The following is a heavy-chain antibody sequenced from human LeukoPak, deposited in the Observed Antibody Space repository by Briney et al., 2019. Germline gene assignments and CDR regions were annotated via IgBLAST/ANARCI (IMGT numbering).Heavy chain of an antibody. Sequence: SETLSLTCTVSGGSISSSYYWGWIRQPPGKGLEWIGSIYYSGSTYYNPSLRSRVTISVDTSKNQFSLKLSSVTAADTAVYYCASPRYSSGWYFDYWGQGTLVTVSS. D-gene: IGHD6-19*01. CDR1: GGSISSSYY. CDR2: IYYSGST. CDR3: ASPRYSSGWYFDY. J-gene: IGHJ4*02. V-gene: IGHV4-39*01.